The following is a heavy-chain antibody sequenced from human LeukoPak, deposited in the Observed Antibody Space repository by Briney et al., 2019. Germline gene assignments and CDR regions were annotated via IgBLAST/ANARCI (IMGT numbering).Heavy chain of an antibody. CDR1: GFTFSSYG. Sequence: GGSLRLSCAASGFTFSSYGMHWVRQAPGKGLEWVAFIRYDGSNKYYADSVKGRFTISRDNSKNTLYLQMNSLRAEDTAVYYCVGYCSGGSCYSSSWFDPWGQGTLVTVSS. CDR3: VGYCSGGSCYSSSWFDP. D-gene: IGHD2-15*01. V-gene: IGHV3-30*02. CDR2: IRYDGSNK. J-gene: IGHJ5*02.